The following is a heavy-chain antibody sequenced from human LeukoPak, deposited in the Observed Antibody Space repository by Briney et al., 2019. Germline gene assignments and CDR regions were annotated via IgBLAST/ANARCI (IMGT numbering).Heavy chain of an antibody. D-gene: IGHD1-14*01. CDR3: AKDRTWEPAPSHFNY. CDR1: GFTFTGYS. V-gene: IGHV3-23*01. Sequence: GGSLRLSCAPSGFTFTGYSMSWVRQAPGKGLEWVSGISGSGSGTYYANSVKGRFTIYRDNSRTMVYLQMDRLRAEDTAIYYCAKDRTWEPAPSHFNYWAQGTLVTVSA. J-gene: IGHJ4*02. CDR2: ISGSGSGT.